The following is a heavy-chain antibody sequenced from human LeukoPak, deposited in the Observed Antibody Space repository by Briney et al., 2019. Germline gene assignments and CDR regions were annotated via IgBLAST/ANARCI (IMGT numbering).Heavy chain of an antibody. J-gene: IGHJ5*02. Sequence: GRSLRLSCAASGFTFSSYWMSWVRQAPGKGLEWVANIKQDGSEKYYVDSVKGRFTISRDNAKNSLYLQMNSLRAEDTAVYYCASPPCGSCYWFDPWGQGTLVTVSS. V-gene: IGHV3-7*01. CDR2: IKQDGSEK. CDR1: GFTFSSYW. CDR3: ASPPCGSCYWFDP. D-gene: IGHD2-15*01.